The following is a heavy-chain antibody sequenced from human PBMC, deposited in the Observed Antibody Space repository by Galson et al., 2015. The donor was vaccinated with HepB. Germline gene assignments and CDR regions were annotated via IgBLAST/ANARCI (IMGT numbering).Heavy chain of an antibody. D-gene: IGHD3-22*01. CDR3: ARDLPDSSGYYYVAFDI. CDR2: ISSSSYI. V-gene: IGHV3-21*01. CDR1: GFTFSSYS. Sequence: SLRLSCAASGFTFSSYSMNWVRQAPGKGLEWVSSISSSSYIYYADSVKGRFTISRDNAKNSLYLQMNSLRAEDTAVYYCARDLPDSSGYYYVAFDIWGQGTMVTVSS. J-gene: IGHJ3*02.